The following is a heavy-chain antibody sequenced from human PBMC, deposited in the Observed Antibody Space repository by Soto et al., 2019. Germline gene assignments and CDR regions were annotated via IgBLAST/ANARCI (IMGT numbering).Heavy chain of an antibody. CDR3: ARVSPRGNYFDY. D-gene: IGHD1-26*01. Sequence: GGSLRLSCAASGFTFSDHYMDWVRQAPGKGLEWVGRTRNKANSYTTEYAASVKGRFTISRDDSKNSLYLQMNSLKTEDTAVYYCARVSPRGNYFDYWGQGTLVTVSS. CDR2: TRNKANSYTT. V-gene: IGHV3-72*01. CDR1: GFTFSDHY. J-gene: IGHJ4*02.